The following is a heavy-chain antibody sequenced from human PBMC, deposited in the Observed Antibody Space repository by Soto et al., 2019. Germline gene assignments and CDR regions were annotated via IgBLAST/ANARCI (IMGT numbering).Heavy chain of an antibody. D-gene: IGHD3-10*01. CDR3: ARDGWFGGTPPNYFDY. CDR1: GGSFNYNY. J-gene: IGHJ4*02. CDR2: INHSGTT. Sequence: PSETLSLTCAVYGGSFNYNYWSWIRQSPEKGLEWIGEINHSGTTKYNPSLKSRVTISVDTSKNQFSLKLNSVTAADTAVYYCARDGWFGGTPPNYFDYWGQGILVTVSS. V-gene: IGHV4-34*01.